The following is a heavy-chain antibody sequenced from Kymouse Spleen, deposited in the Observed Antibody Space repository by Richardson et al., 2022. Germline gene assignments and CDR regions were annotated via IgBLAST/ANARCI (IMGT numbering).Heavy chain of an antibody. CDR3: AKARLTGTFYYYYYGMDV. D-gene: IGHD1-7*01. Sequence: QVQLVESGGGVVQPGRSLRLSCAASGFTFSSYGMHWVRQAPGKGLEWVAVISYDGSNKYYADSVKGRFTISRDNSKNTLYLQMNSLRAEDTAVYYCAKARLTGTFYYYYYGMDVWGQGTTVTVSS. CDR1: GFTFSSYG. J-gene: IGHJ6*02. CDR2: ISYDGSNK. V-gene: IGHV3-30*18.